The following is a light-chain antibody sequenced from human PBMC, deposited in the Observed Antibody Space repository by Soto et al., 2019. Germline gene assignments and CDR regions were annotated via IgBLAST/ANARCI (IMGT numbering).Light chain of an antibody. Sequence: QSVLTHPLSVSGAPGQRVTISCTGVSSNIGAGYYVHWYQPLPGTAPKLLIYGNSNRPSEVPARFYGSKSGTSASLAITGLHAEDEAADYGQSYDNSLSGYVLFGGGTKLTVL. J-gene: IGLJ2*01. CDR2: GNS. V-gene: IGLV1-40*01. CDR1: SSNIGAGYY. CDR3: QSYDNSLSGYVL.